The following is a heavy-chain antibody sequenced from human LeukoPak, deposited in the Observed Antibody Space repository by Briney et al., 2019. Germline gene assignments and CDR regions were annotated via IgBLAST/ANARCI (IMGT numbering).Heavy chain of an antibody. V-gene: IGHV3-66*02. CDR3: ASDYDSSGYGY. CDR2: IYSGGST. J-gene: IGHJ4*02. D-gene: IGHD3-22*01. Sequence: GGSLRLSCAASGFTFTTYAMTWVRQAPGKGLEWVSVIYSGGSTYYADSVKGRFTISRDNSKNTLYLQMNSLRAEDTAVYYCASDYDSSGYGYWGQGTLVTVSS. CDR1: GFTFTTYA.